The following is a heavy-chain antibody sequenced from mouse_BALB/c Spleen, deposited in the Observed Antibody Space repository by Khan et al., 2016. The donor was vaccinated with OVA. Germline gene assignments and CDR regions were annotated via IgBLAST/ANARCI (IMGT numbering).Heavy chain of an antibody. J-gene: IGHJ3*01. Sequence: QVQLKQSGAEVAKPGASVKMSCKASGYTFTAYWIHWVKQRPGQGLEWIGYIDPSTSYTEYNQKFKDKATLTTDKSSSTAYMQLSSRTSEDSAVYYCARRGLVGIFAYWGQGTLVTVSA. D-gene: IGHD1-1*02. V-gene: IGHV1-7*01. CDR2: IDPSTSYT. CDR3: ARRGLVGIFAY. CDR1: GYTFTAYW.